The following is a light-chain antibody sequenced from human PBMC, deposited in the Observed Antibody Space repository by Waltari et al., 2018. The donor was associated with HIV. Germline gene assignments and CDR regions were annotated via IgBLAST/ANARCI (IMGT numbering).Light chain of an antibody. J-gene: IGLJ3*02. CDR2: AVN. CDR1: NSDVGSYHR. CDR3: SSYTSSSTLWM. V-gene: IGLV2-18*02. Sequence: QSALTQPPSVSGSPGQSVTISCTGTNSDVGSYHRVSWYQLPPGTAPKLMIYAVNNRPSGVPDRFSGSKSGNTASLTISELQAEDEADYYCSSYTSSSTLWMFGGGTKLTVL.